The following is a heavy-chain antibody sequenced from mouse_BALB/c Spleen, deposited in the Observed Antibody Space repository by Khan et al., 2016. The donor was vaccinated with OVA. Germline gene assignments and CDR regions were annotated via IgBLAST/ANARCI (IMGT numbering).Heavy chain of an antibody. Sequence: EVQLQQSGPELVKPGTSVKMSCKASGYRFTSYIIHWVKQKPGQGLEWIGYINPYNGATKYNAKFKGKATLTSDKSSNTAYMELSSLTSEDSAVFYCARGNWQSYYFYCWGQGTPLTASS. CDR1: GYRFTSYI. V-gene: IGHV1S136*01. CDR2: INPYNGAT. D-gene: IGHD4-1*01. J-gene: IGHJ2*01. CDR3: ARGNWQSYYFYC.